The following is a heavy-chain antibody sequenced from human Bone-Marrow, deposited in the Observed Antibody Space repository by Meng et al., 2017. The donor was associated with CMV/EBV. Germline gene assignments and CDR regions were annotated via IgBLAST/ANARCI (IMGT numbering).Heavy chain of an antibody. V-gene: IGHV4-34*01. CDR2: IDHSEST. J-gene: IGHJ4*02. Sequence: SETLSLTCAVYGGSFSDYFWSWIRQPPGKGLEWIGEIDHSESTNYNPSLKSRVTISVDTSKNQFSLKLSPVTAADTAVYYCAREYSYGHSPIDSWGQGTLVTVSS. CDR3: AREYSYGHSPIDS. CDR1: GGSFSDYF. D-gene: IGHD5-18*01.